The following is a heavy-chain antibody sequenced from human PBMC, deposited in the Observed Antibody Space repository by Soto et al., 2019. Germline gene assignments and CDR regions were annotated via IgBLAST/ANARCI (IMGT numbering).Heavy chain of an antibody. CDR2: IIPIFGTA. CDR3: ARVEDYYDSSGYLTGYSDY. J-gene: IGHJ4*02. Sequence: ASVKVSCKASGGTFSSYAISWVRQAPGQGLEWMGGIIPIFGTANYAQKFQGRVTITADKSTSTAYMELSSLRSEDTAVYYCARVEDYYDSSGYLTGYSDYWGQGTLVTVSS. V-gene: IGHV1-69*06. D-gene: IGHD3-22*01. CDR1: GGTFSSYA.